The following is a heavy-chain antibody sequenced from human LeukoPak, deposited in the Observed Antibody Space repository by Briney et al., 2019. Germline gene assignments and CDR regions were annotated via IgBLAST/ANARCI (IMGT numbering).Heavy chain of an antibody. CDR3: ARGRGEGRGISMIRGVRAPSYNWFDP. Sequence: SETLSLTCAVSGGSISSSTYYWGWIRQPPGKGLEWIGSIYYSGSTYYNPSLKSRVTISVDTSKNQFSLKLSSVTAVDTAVYYCARGRGEGRGISMIRGVRAPSYNWFDPWGHGTLVTVSS. V-gene: IGHV4-39*07. CDR2: IYYSGST. CDR1: GGSISSSTYY. J-gene: IGHJ5*02. D-gene: IGHD3-10*01.